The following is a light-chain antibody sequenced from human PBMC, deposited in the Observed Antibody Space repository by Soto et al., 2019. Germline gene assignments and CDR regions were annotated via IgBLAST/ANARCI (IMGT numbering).Light chain of an antibody. CDR3: QSYDSSLSGYV. J-gene: IGLJ1*01. CDR1: SSNIGAGYD. V-gene: IGLV1-40*01. CDR2: ANN. Sequence: SVSGAPGQRVTISCTGSSSNIGAGYDVHWYQQLPGTAPKLLIYANNNRPSGVPDRFAGSKSGTSVSLAITGLQSDDEADYYCQSYDSSLSGYVFGTGTKVTVL.